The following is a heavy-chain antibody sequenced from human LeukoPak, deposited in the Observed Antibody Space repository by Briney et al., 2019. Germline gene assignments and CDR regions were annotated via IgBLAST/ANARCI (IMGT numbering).Heavy chain of an antibody. V-gene: IGHV4-59*12. CDR2: IYFGGST. CDR1: GVSISSYY. CDR3: ARARRPMVRGVIYDY. D-gene: IGHD3-10*01. Sequence: SETLSLTCTVSGVSISSYYWSWIRQPPGKGLEWIGYIYFGGSTNYNPSLKSRVTISVDTSKNQFSLKLSSVTAADTAVYYCARARRPMVRGVIYDYWGQGTLVTVSS. J-gene: IGHJ4*02.